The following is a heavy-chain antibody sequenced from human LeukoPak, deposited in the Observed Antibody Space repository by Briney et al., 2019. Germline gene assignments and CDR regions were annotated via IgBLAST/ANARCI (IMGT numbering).Heavy chain of an antibody. V-gene: IGHV5-51*01. CDR3: ACGRHGIFDY. D-gene: IGHD1-1*01. J-gene: IGHJ4*02. CDR2: IYPSDYDT. CDR1: GYDFTTYC. Sequence: AESLQISCKGSGYDFTTYCIGWVRQRPGRGLEGMGIIYPSDYDTRYGASFQGQVTISADRSIKTSYLQWSSLMESDTAVLYSACGRHGIFDYWGQGTVITVSS.